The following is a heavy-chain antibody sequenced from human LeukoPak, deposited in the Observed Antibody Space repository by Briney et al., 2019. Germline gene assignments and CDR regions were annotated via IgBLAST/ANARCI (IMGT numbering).Heavy chain of an antibody. D-gene: IGHD4-23*01. V-gene: IGHV1-2*02. J-gene: IGHJ4*02. Sequence: VASVKVSCKPSGYTFSDYYMHWVRQAPGQGLEWLGWINHNSGATKLAQKFQGRVTLTRDTSITTVYMELSSLGSDDTAVYYCASWAGGNSPVASVDYWGQGTLVTVSS. CDR2: INHNSGAT. CDR3: ASWAGGNSPVASVDY. CDR1: GYTFSDYY.